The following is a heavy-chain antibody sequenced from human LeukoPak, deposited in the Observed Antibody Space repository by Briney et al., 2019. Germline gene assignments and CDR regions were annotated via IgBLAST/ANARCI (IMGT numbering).Heavy chain of an antibody. CDR2: VYYSGST. CDR3: ARQLGWARDLDY. V-gene: IGHV4-61*01. J-gene: IGHJ4*02. D-gene: IGHD1-26*01. CDR1: GGSVSSGSYY. Sequence: SETLSLTCTVSGGSVSSGSYYWSWIRQPPGKGLEWIGYVYYSGSTYNPSLKSRVTISVDASRNQFSLKVRSVTAADTAVYYCARQLGWARDLDYWGQGTLVTVSS.